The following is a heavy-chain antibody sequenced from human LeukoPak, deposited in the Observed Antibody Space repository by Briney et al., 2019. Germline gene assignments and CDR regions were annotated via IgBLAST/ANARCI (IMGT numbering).Heavy chain of an antibody. CDR1: GFTFSRYE. V-gene: IGHV3-48*03. D-gene: IGHD5-12*01. J-gene: IGHJ4*02. CDR3: ARGSGYGKGHDY. CDR2: ITTSGNTT. Sequence: GGSLRLSCAASGFTFSRYEMNWVRQAPGKGLEWISFITTSGNTTYYADSVKGRFTISRDNAKNSLYLQMNSLRAEDTAVYYCARGSGYGKGHDYWGQGTLVTVSS.